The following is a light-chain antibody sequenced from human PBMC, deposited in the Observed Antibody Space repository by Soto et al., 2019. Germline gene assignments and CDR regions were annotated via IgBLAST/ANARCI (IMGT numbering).Light chain of an antibody. CDR3: SSYTISSTLV. CDR1: SSDVGGYNY. Sequence: QSALTQPGSVSGSPGQTITISCTGTSSDVGGYNYVSWYQQHPGKAPKLMIYDVSNRPSGVSNRFSGSKSGNTASLTISGLQAEYEADYYCSSYTISSTLVFGTGTKLTVL. J-gene: IGLJ1*01. V-gene: IGLV2-14*01. CDR2: DVS.